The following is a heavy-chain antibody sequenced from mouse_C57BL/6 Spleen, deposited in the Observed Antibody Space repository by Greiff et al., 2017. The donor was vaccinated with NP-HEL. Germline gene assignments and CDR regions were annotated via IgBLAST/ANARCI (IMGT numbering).Heavy chain of an antibody. CDR2: IDPETGGT. V-gene: IGHV1-15*01. J-gene: IGHJ2*01. CDR3: TREVLLLRCFDY. CDR1: GYTFTDYE. Sequence: QVQLQQSGAELVRPGASVTLSCKASGYTFTDYEMHWVKQTPVHGLEWIGAIDPETGGTAYNQKFKGKAILTADKSSSTAYMELRSLTSEDSAVDYCTREVLLLRCFDYWGQGTTLTVSS. D-gene: IGHD1-1*01.